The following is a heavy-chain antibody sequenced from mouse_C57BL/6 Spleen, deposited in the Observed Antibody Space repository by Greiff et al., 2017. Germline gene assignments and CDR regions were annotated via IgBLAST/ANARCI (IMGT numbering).Heavy chain of an antibody. V-gene: IGHV1-76*01. CDR1: GYTFTDYY. CDR2: IYPGSGNT. CDR3: ARSERLYEYPPMDY. D-gene: IGHD5-1*01. Sequence: VQLQQSGAELVRPGASVKLSCKASGYTFTDYYIHWVKQRPGQGLEWIARIYPGSGNTYYNEKFKGKATLTAEKSSSTAYMQLSSLTSEDSAVYFCARSERLYEYPPMDYWGQGTSVTVSS. J-gene: IGHJ4*01.